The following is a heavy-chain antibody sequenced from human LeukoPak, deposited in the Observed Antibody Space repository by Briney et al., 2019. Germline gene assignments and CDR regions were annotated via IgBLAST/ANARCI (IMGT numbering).Heavy chain of an antibody. Sequence: GASVKVSCKASGGTFSSYAISWVRQAPGQGLEWMGRIIPILGTANYAQKFQGRVTITTDESTSTAYMELSSLRSEDTAVYYCAYALAAAAPGDWFDPWGQGTLVTVSS. J-gene: IGHJ5*02. CDR3: AYALAAAAPGDWFDP. CDR2: IIPILGTA. D-gene: IGHD6-13*01. CDR1: GGTFSSYA. V-gene: IGHV1-69*11.